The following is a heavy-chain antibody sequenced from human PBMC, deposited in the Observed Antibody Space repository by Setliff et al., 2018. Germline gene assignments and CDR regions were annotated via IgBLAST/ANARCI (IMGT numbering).Heavy chain of an antibody. CDR1: DGSISTYY. J-gene: IGHJ4*02. CDR2: IYTSGII. CDR3: ARTARVPDC. Sequence: SETLSLTCTVSDGSISTYYWSWIRQPPGRGLEYIGYIYTSGIINYNPSLKSRVTMSLDTSKNQFALSLTSVTAADTAMYFCARTARVPDCSGQGILVTVSS. V-gene: IGHV4-4*08.